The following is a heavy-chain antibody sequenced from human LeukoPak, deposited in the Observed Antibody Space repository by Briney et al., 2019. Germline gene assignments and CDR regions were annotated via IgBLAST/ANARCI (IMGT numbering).Heavy chain of an antibody. Sequence: ASVKVSCKASGYTFTGYYMHWVRQAPGQGLEWMGWMNPNSGNTAYAQKFQGRVTITRNTSISTAYMELSSLRSEDTAIYYCAREDYYDSGSSDYWGQGTLVTVSS. CDR3: AREDYYDSGSSDY. V-gene: IGHV1-8*03. CDR2: MNPNSGNT. D-gene: IGHD3-22*01. CDR1: GYTFTGYY. J-gene: IGHJ4*02.